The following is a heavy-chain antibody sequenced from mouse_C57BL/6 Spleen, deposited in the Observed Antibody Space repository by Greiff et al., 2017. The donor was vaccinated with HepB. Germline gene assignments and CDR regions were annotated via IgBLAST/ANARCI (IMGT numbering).Heavy chain of an antibody. CDR3: VRQTPNYYGSSYWYFDV. J-gene: IGHJ1*03. Sequence: EVHLVESGGGLVQPKGSLKLSCAASGFSFNTYAMNWVRQAPGKGLEWVARIRSKSNNYATYYADSVKDRFTISRDDSESMLYLQMNNLKTEDTAMYYCVRQTPNYYGSSYWYFDVWGTGTTVTVSS. D-gene: IGHD1-1*01. CDR2: IRSKSNNYAT. CDR1: GFSFNTYA. V-gene: IGHV10-1*01.